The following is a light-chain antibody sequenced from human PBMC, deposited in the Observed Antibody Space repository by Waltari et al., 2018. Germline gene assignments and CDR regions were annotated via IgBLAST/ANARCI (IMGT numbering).Light chain of an antibody. CDR3: QKYGRLPAT. CDR2: DAS. V-gene: IGKV3-20*01. Sequence: EIVLPQSPGPLPFPPGGRATPSCRARQGVSRTLAWYQQKPGKAPRLLIYDASTRATGIADRFSGSGSGTDFSLTISRLEPEDFAVYYCQKYGRLPATFGQGTKVEIK. CDR1: QGVSRT. J-gene: IGKJ1*01.